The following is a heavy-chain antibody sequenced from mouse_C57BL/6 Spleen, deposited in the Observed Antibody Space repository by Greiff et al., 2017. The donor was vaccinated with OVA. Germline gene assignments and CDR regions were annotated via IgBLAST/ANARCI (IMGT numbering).Heavy chain of an antibody. CDR2: INHNNGGT. Sequence: EVQLQQSGPELVKPGASVKISCKASGYTFTDYYMNWVKQSHGKSLEWIGDINHNNGGTSYNQKFKGKATLTVDKSSSTAYMELRSLTSEDSAVYYCARIYYGSSYEYVDYWGQGTTLTVSS. CDR1: GYTFTDYY. D-gene: IGHD1-1*01. CDR3: ARIYYGSSYEYVDY. V-gene: IGHV1-26*01. J-gene: IGHJ2*01.